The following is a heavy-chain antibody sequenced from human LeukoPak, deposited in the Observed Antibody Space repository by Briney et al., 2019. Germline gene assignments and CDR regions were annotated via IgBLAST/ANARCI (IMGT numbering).Heavy chain of an antibody. CDR3: AILNVDTAMDYYFDY. CDR1: GGSLSSYY. Sequence: SETLTLTCTVSGGSLSSYYWSWIRQPPGEGLEWIGYIYYSGRTNYNPSLKSRVTISVDSSKNQFTLKLSSVTAADTAVYYCAILNVDTAMDYYFDYWGQGSLVSVSS. D-gene: IGHD5-18*01. J-gene: IGHJ4*02. CDR2: IYYSGRT. V-gene: IGHV4-59*01.